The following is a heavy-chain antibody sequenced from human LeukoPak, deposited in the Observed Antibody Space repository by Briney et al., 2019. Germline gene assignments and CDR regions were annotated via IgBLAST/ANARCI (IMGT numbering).Heavy chain of an antibody. D-gene: IGHD2/OR15-2a*01. CDR1: GFTFSSYW. J-gene: IGHJ4*02. CDR3: ARARYVRVPFDY. V-gene: IGHV3-7*01. Sequence: GGSLRLSCAASGFTFSSYWMNWVRQAPGKGLEWVANIKQDGSEKYYVDSVKGRFTISRDNAKNSVYLQMNSLRAEDTAVYYSARARYVRVPFDYWGQGTLVTVSS. CDR2: IKQDGSEK.